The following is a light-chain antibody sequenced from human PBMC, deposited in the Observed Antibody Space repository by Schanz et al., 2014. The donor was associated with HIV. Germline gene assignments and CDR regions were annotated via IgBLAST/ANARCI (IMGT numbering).Light chain of an antibody. J-gene: IGKJ4*01. CDR1: QSVSSY. CDR2: DAS. CDR3: QHRSCWALT. V-gene: IGKV3-11*01. Sequence: EIVLTQSPATLSLSPGTRATLSCRASQSVSSYLAWYQQKPGQAPRLLIYDASNRATGIPARFRGSGSATDFSRTISSLETEDFAVYYCQHRSCWALTFGGGTKVEIK.